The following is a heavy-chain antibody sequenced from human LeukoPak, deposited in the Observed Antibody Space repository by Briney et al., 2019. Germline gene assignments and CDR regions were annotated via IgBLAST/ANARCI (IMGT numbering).Heavy chain of an antibody. CDR3: AGGFGFLIES. J-gene: IGHJ4*02. CDR1: GSTFSSYW. V-gene: IGHV3-7*04. CDR2: IKQDGSEK. Sequence: SGGSLRLSCAASGSTFSSYWMSWVRQAPGKGLEWVANIKQDGSEKYYGGSVKGRFTISRDNAKNSLYLQLNSLGVEDTAVYFCAGGFGFLIESWGQGALVTVSS. D-gene: IGHD3-3*01.